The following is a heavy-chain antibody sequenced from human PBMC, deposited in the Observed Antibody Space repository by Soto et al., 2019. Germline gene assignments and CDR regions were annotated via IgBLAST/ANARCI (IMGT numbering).Heavy chain of an antibody. J-gene: IGHJ4*02. CDR3: ARWITFGGVMAHLDY. CDR1: GFTFSSYA. V-gene: IGHV3-30-3*01. CDR2: ISYDGSNK. D-gene: IGHD3-16*01. Sequence: QVQLVESGGGVVQPGRSLRLSCAASGFTFSSYAMHWVRQAPGKGLEWVAVISYDGSNKYYADSVKGRFTISRDNSKNTLYLQMNSLRAEDTAVYYCARWITFGGVMAHLDYWGQGTLVIVSS.